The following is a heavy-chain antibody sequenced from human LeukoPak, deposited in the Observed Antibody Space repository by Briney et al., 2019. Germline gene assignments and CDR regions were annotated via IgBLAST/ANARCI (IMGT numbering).Heavy chain of an antibody. CDR2: IYPGDSDS. V-gene: IGHV5-51*01. Sequence: GEPLKISCKGSGYSICSQWIGWVRQRPGKGLEWMGIIYPGDSDSRYSPSFQGQVTISAEKSSSTAYLQWGSLRASDTAIYYCARVIIGGNYGGFYGLDVWGQGTTVIVSS. J-gene: IGHJ6*02. CDR3: ARVIIGGNYGGFYGLDV. D-gene: IGHD4-4*01. CDR1: GYSICSQW.